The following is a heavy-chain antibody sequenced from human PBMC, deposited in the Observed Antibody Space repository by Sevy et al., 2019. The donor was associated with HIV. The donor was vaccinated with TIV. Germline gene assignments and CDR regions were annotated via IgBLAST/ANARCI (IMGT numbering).Heavy chain of an antibody. Sequence: ASVKVSCNVSGYTLTELSVHWVRQAPGKGLEWMATFDPEDDEKIYAQKFQGRVTMTEDTSTDTAYMELSSLRSEDTAVYYCATTKDYYDSSGYPFDYWGQGTLVTVSS. CDR2: FDPEDDEK. CDR1: GYTLTELS. CDR3: ATTKDYYDSSGYPFDY. V-gene: IGHV1-24*01. D-gene: IGHD3-22*01. J-gene: IGHJ4*02.